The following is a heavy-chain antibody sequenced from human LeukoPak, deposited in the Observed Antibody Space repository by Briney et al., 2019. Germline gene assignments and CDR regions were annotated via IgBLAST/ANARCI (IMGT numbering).Heavy chain of an antibody. V-gene: IGHV3-30*18. J-gene: IGHJ4*02. D-gene: IGHD2-8*01. Sequence: PGGSLRLSCAASGFTFSSYGMHWVRQAPGKGLEWVAVISYGGSNKYYADSVKGRFTISRDNFKNTLYLQMTSLRAEDTAVYYCAKRHGRGLYYFDYWGQGTLVPVSS. CDR2: ISYGGSNK. CDR1: GFTFSSYG. CDR3: AKRHGRGLYYFDY.